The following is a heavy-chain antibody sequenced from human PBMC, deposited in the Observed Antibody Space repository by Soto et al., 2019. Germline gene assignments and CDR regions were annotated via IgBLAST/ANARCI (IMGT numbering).Heavy chain of an antibody. V-gene: IGHV1-8*01. CDR2: MNTNTNTT. D-gene: IGHD6-6*01. Sequence: ASLKVSCKAYGYTFTNNDLNWVGQAPGQGREWFGWMNTNTNTTDSAEVFEGRVSLTWDTSISTAYMQLNSLKIDDTAVYYCAREVVESSSLWLDPWGQGTLVAVSS. CDR3: AREVVESSSLWLDP. CDR1: GYTFTNND. J-gene: IGHJ5*02.